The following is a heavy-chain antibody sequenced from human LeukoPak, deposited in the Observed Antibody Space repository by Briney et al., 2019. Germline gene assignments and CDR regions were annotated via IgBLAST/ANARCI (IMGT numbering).Heavy chain of an antibody. D-gene: IGHD5-24*01. Sequence: SETLSLTCAVYGGSFSGYYWGWIRQPPGKGLEWIGEINHSGSTNYNPSLKSRVTISVDTSKNQFSLKLSSVTAADTAVYYCARASPRGEMATIVLGYWGQGTLVTVSS. CDR2: INHSGST. CDR3: ARASPRGEMATIVLGY. V-gene: IGHV4-34*01. CDR1: GGSFSGYY. J-gene: IGHJ4*02.